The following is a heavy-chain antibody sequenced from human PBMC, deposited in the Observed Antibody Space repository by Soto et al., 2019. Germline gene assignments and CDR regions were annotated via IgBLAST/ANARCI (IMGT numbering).Heavy chain of an antibody. D-gene: IGHD3-9*01. J-gene: IGHJ6*02. Sequence: QVQLVQSGAEVKKPGASVKVSCKASGYTFTSYGISWVRQAPGQGLEWMGWISTYNGNTNYAQKLQSRVTMTTYTSTSTAYMELRSLRSDDTAVYYCARAVQYDILTGYYADYYYYGMDVWGQGTTVTVSS. CDR3: ARAVQYDILTGYYADYYYYGMDV. CDR1: GYTFTSYG. V-gene: IGHV1-18*01. CDR2: ISTYNGNT.